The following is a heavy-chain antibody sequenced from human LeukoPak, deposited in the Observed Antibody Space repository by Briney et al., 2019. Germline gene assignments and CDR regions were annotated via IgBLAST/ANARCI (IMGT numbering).Heavy chain of an antibody. CDR1: GGSVSSGSYY. V-gene: IGHV4-61*01. CDR3: VRLVGGDIDY. J-gene: IGHJ4*02. CDR2: IYYSGST. Sequence: SETLSLTCTVSGGSVSSGSYYWSWIRQPPGKGLEWIGYIYYSGSTNYNPSLKSRVTISVDTSKNQFSLKLSSVTAADTAVYYCVRLVGGDIDYWGQGTLVTVSS. D-gene: IGHD5-12*01.